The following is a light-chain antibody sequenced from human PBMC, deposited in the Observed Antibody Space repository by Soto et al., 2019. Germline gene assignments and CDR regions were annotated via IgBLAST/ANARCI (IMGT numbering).Light chain of an antibody. J-gene: IGLJ2*01. CDR2: EVS. V-gene: IGLV2-23*02. Sequence: QSALTQPASVSGSPGQSITISCTGTSSDVGGYNLVSWHQQHPGKAPKLMIYEVSKRPSGVSNRFSGSKSGNTASLTISGLQAEDEADYYCCSYADSSPVIFGGGTKVTVL. CDR1: SSDVGGYNL. CDR3: CSYADSSPVI.